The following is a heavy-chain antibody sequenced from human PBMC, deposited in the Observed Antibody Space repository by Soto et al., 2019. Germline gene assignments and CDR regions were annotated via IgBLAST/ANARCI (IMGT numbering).Heavy chain of an antibody. CDR2: ISTSGATR. CDR3: ARFFGSGFDY. Sequence: EVQRVESGGGLVQPGGSLRLSCVASGFTFSTDSMNWVRQAPWKGLEWVAPISTSGATRYYADSVKVRFTISRDNAKTSLYLQMDSLRNEDTAVYYCARFFGSGFDYWGQGTLVTVSS. D-gene: IGHD6-19*01. J-gene: IGHJ4*02. CDR1: GFTFSTDS. V-gene: IGHV3-48*02.